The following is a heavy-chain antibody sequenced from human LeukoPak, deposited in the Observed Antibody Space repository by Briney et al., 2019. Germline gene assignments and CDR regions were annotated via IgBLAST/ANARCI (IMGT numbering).Heavy chain of an antibody. CDR1: GFTFSSYA. J-gene: IGHJ5*02. D-gene: IGHD6-13*01. Sequence: GGSLRLSCAASGFTFSSYAMHWVRQAPGKGLEWVAVISYDGSNKYYADSVKGRFTISRDNSKNTLYLQMNSLRAEDTAVYYCARVNGGIAAAGLWGWFDPWGQGTLVTVSS. CDR2: ISYDGSNK. V-gene: IGHV3-30*04. CDR3: ARVNGGIAAAGLWGWFDP.